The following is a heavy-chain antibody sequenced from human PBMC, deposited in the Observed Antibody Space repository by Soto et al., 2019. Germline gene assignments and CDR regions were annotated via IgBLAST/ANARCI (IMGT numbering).Heavy chain of an antibody. CDR3: ARVELSAGANSM. D-gene: IGHD1-26*01. V-gene: IGHV1-69*02. CDR1: GGTFSSYT. CDR2: IIPILGIA. J-gene: IGHJ4*02. Sequence: QVQLVQSGAEVKKPGSSVKVSCKASGGTFSSYTISWVRQAPGQGLEWMGRIIPILGIANYAQKFQGRVTITADKSTSTADMELSSLRSEDTAVYYCARVELSAGANSMWGQGTLVTVSS.